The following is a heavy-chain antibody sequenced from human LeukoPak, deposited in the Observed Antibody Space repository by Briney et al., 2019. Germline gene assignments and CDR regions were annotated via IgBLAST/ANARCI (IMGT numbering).Heavy chain of an antibody. CDR3: ARGEIDYGDGYYYGMDV. J-gene: IGHJ6*02. V-gene: IGHV3-30*04. D-gene: IGHD4-17*01. Sequence: SGGSLRLSCAASGFTFSSYAMHWVRQAPGKGLEWVAVISYDGSNKYYADSVKGRFTISRDNSKNTLYLQMNSLRAEDTAVYYCARGEIDYGDGYYYGMDVWGQGTTVTVSS. CDR1: GFTFSSYA. CDR2: ISYDGSNK.